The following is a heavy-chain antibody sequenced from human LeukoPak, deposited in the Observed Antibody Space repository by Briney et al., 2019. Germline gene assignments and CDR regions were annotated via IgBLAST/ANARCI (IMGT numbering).Heavy chain of an antibody. CDR3: AKLLGYSSGWFYYFDY. CDR1: GFTFSSYA. Sequence: GGSLRLSCAASGFTFSSYAMSWVRQAPGKGLEWVSAISGSGGSTYYADSVKGRFTISRDNSKSTLYLQMNSLRAEDTAVYYCAKLLGYSSGWFYYFDYWGQGTLVTVSS. J-gene: IGHJ4*02. CDR2: ISGSGGST. D-gene: IGHD6-19*01. V-gene: IGHV3-23*01.